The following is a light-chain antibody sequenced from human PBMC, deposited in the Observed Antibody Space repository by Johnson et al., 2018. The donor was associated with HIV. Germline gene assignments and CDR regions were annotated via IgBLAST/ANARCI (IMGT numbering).Light chain of an antibody. V-gene: IGLV1-51*01. J-gene: IGLJ1*01. Sequence: QSALTQPPSVSAAPGQKVTISCSGSSSNIGNNSLSWFQQLPGTAPKLLIYENNKRPSGIPDRFSGSKSGTSATLGITGLQTGDEADYYCETWDSSLSGYYVFGTGTKVTVL. CDR3: ETWDSSLSGYYV. CDR2: ENN. CDR1: SSNIGNNS.